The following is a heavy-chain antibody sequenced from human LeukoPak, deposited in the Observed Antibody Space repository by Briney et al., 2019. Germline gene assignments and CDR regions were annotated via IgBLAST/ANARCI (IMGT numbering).Heavy chain of an antibody. CDR1: GGTFSSYA. V-gene: IGHV1-69*05. CDR2: IIPIFGTA. J-gene: IGHJ4*02. CDR3: ARAIRAVGGPIDY. Sequence: GSSAKVSCKASGGTFSSYAISWVRQAPGQGLEWMGGIIPIFGTANYAQKFQGRVTITTDESTSTAYMELSSLRSEDTAVYYCARAIRAVGGPIDYWGQGTLVTVSS. D-gene: IGHD6-19*01.